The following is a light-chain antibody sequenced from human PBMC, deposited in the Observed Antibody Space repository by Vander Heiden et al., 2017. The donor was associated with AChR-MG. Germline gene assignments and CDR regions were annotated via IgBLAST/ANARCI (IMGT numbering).Light chain of an antibody. V-gene: IGLV2-11*01. CDR3: CSYAGSYTYV. CDR1: SRAFGGYKY. J-gene: IGLJ1*01. CDR2: DVS. Sequence: QSALTQPRSVSGSPGPSVTISCTGTSRAFGGYKYVSWYQQHPCKAPQLMIYDVSKRRAGVPDRFSGSKSGKTASLTISGLEAEDEADYYCCSYAGSYTYVFGTGTKGTVL.